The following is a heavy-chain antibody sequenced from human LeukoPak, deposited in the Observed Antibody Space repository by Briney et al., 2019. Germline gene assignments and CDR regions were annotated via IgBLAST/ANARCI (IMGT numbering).Heavy chain of an antibody. CDR2: ISYDGSNK. Sequence: PGRSLRLSCAASGFTFSSYGMHWVRQAPGKGLEWVAVISYDGSNKYYADSVKGRFTISRDNSKNTLYLQMNSLRAEDTAVYYCAKGDYSNYGFDYWGQGTLVTVSS. CDR1: GFTFSSYG. D-gene: IGHD4-11*01. V-gene: IGHV3-30*18. CDR3: AKGDYSNYGFDY. J-gene: IGHJ4*02.